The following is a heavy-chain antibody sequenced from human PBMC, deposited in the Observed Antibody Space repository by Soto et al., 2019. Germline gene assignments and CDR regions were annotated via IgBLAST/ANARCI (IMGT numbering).Heavy chain of an antibody. D-gene: IGHD3-10*01. CDR2: IIPILGIA. CDR1: GGTFSSYT. CDR3: EGLMISGYYYGMDV. Sequence: QVQLVQSGAEVKKPGSSVKVSCKASGGTFSSYTISWVRQAPGQGREWMGRIIPILGIANYAQKFQGRVTNTAAKATSTAYVEPSSLESEYTSVYYCEGLMISGYYYGMDVGGQGTTVTVSS. V-gene: IGHV1-69*02. J-gene: IGHJ6*02.